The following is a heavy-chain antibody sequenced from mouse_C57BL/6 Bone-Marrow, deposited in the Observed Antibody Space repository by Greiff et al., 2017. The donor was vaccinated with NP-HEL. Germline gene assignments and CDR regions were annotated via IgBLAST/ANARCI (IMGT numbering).Heavy chain of an antibody. J-gene: IGHJ2*01. CDR3: ARGGIYYGNYGYFDY. CDR1: GYTFTSYG. V-gene: IGHV1-81*01. Sequence: VQGVESGAELARPGASVKLSCKASGYTFTSYGISWVKQRTGQGLEWIGEIYPRSGNTYYNEKFKGKATLTADKSSSTAYMELRSLTSEDSAVYFCARGGIYYGNYGYFDYWGQGTTLTVSS. CDR2: IYPRSGNT. D-gene: IGHD2-1*01.